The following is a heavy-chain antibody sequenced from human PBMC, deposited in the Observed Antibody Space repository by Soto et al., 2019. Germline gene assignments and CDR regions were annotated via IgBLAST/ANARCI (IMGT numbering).Heavy chain of an antibody. Sequence: EVQLLESGGGLVQPGGSLRLSCSTSGFTFSTYAMNWVRLAPGKGLEWVSALSGGGGTSYYADSVRARFTISRDNSQNTLFLQMNSPRAEETSLYYCAKPRAGYGSGSDTYYFDFWGQGTLVTVSS. CDR2: LSGGGGTS. CDR3: AKPRAGYGSGSDTYYFDF. J-gene: IGHJ4*02. CDR1: GFTFSTYA. D-gene: IGHD3-10*01. V-gene: IGHV3-23*01.